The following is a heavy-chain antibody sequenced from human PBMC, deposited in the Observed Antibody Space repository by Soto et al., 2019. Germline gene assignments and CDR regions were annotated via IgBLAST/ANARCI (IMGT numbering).Heavy chain of an antibody. CDR2: ISGSGGST. D-gene: IGHD3-10*01. Sequence: GGSLRLSCAASGFTFSSYAMSWVRQAPGKGLEWVSAISGSGGSTYYADSVKGRFTISRDNSKNTLYLQMNSLRAEDTAVYYCAKGRGYDYGSGSYYTRPMDVWGKGTTVTVSS. CDR3: AKGRGYDYGSGSYYTRPMDV. V-gene: IGHV3-23*01. J-gene: IGHJ6*04. CDR1: GFTFSSYA.